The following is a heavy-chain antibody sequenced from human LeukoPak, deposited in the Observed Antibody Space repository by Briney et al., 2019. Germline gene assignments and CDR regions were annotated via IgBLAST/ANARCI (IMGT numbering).Heavy chain of an antibody. Sequence: GGSLRLSCAASGFTYSSYWMHWVRQAPGKGLVWVSRINSDGGSTSYADSVKGRFTISRDNAKNSLYLQMNSLRAEDTAVYYCARADRLGAALLASFDYWGQGTLVTVSS. D-gene: IGHD3-16*01. V-gene: IGHV3-74*01. CDR1: GFTYSSYW. J-gene: IGHJ4*02. CDR3: ARADRLGAALLASFDY. CDR2: INSDGGST.